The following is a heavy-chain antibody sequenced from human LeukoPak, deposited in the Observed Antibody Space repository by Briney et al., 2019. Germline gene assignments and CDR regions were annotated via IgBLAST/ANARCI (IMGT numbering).Heavy chain of an antibody. CDR3: AKYLSGNYYHGLDV. J-gene: IGHJ6*02. Sequence: GGSLRLSCAASGFTFSSYAMNWVRQAPGKGLEWVSAISGSGDNTYYADSVKGRFTISRDNSKNTVYLQMSSLRAEDTAIYYCAKYLSGNYYHGLDVWGQGTTVTVSS. V-gene: IGHV3-23*01. CDR1: GFTFSSYA. CDR2: ISGSGDNT. D-gene: IGHD3-3*01.